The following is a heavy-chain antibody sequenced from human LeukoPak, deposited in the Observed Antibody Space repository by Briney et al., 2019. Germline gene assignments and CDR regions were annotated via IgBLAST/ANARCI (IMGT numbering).Heavy chain of an antibody. V-gene: IGHV4-39*01. D-gene: IGHD3-3*01. CDR2: IYYSGST. CDR3: AGTTPVYDFWSGYTDYYYYYGMDV. Sequence: SETLSLTCTVSGGSISSSSYYWGWIRQPPGKGLEWIGNIYYSGSTYYNPSLKSRVTISVDTSKNQFSLKLSSVTAADTAVYYCAGTTPVYDFWSGYTDYYYYYGMDVWGQGTTVTVSS. CDR1: GGSISSSSYY. J-gene: IGHJ6*02.